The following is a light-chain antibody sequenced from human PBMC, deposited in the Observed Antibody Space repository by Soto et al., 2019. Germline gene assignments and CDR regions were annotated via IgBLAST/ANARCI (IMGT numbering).Light chain of an antibody. Sequence: AIQMTQSPSSLSASVGDRVTLTCRASQGIRNDLGWYQQKPGKAPKVLIYAASTLQSGVPSRFSGSGFGTDFTLTISSLQPDDFATYYCRQDSSYPLTFGGGTKVEI. V-gene: IGKV1-6*01. J-gene: IGKJ4*01. CDR3: RQDSSYPLT. CDR2: AAS. CDR1: QGIRND.